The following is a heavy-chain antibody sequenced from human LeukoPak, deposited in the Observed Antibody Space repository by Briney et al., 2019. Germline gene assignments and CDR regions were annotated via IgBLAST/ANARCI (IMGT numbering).Heavy chain of an antibody. D-gene: IGHD3-10*01. CDR2: INSDGSST. CDR3: STGSGHAFDI. J-gene: IGHJ3*02. V-gene: IGHV3-74*01. Sequence: GGSLRLSCAASGYTFSTYWMHWVRQVPGKGLVWVSRINSDGSSTSYADSVKGRFTISRDNAKNTLYVQMNSLRAEDTAVYYCSTGSGHAFDIWGRGTMVTVSS. CDR1: GYTFSTYW.